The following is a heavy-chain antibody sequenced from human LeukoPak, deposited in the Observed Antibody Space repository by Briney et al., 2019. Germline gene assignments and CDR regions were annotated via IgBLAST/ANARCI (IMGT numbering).Heavy chain of an antibody. CDR2: IYYSGTT. Sequence: SETLSLTCTVSGGSISSSHYYWGWIRQTPGKGLEWIGTIYYSGTTYYNPSLESRATISEDTSKNQFSLTLRSVTAADTAVYYCARQISDYYYYYIDVWGTGTTVTVSS. J-gene: IGHJ6*03. CDR1: GGSISSSHYY. CDR3: ARQISDYYYYYIDV. D-gene: IGHD3-10*01. V-gene: IGHV4-39*01.